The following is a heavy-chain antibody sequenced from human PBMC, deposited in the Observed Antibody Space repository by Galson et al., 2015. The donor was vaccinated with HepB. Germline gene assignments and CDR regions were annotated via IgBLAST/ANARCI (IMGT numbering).Heavy chain of an antibody. CDR3: AREVPEWGWFDP. CDR1: GYTFTSYG. D-gene: IGHD1-14*01. J-gene: IGHJ5*02. CDR2: ISAYNGNT. Sequence: SVKVSCKASGYTFTSYGISWVRKAPGQGLEWMGWISAYNGNTNYAQKLQGRVTMTTDTSTSTAYMELRSLRSDDTGVYYCAREVPEWGWFDPWGQGTLVTVSS. V-gene: IGHV1-18*01.